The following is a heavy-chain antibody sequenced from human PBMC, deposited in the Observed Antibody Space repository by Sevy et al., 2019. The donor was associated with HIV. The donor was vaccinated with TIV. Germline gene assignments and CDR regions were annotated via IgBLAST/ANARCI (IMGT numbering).Heavy chain of an antibody. Sequence: GGSLRLSCGASGFTFSSYGMSWVRQAPGKGLEWISTISESDERIKHADSVKGRFTISRDNSKQILYLQMRSLRAEDTAVYYCARNLGALPNYYYGVDVWGQGTTVTVSS. D-gene: IGHD6-6*01. V-gene: IGHV3-23*01. CDR1: GFTFSSYG. CDR2: ISESDERI. J-gene: IGHJ6*02. CDR3: ARNLGALPNYYYGVDV.